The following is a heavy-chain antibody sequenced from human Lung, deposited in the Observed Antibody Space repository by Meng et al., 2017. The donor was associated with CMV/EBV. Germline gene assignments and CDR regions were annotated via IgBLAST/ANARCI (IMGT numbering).Heavy chain of an antibody. Sequence: SXXVSXKASGGTFSSYAISWVRQAPGQGLEWRGGIIPILGIANYAQKFQGRVTITADKSTSTAYMELSSLRSEDTAVYYCARERADYYDSSGYYYVPYCYYYGMDVWXQGPTVTVSS. CDR1: GGTFSSYA. J-gene: IGHJ6*02. D-gene: IGHD3-22*01. CDR3: ARERADYYDSSGYYYVPYCYYYGMDV. V-gene: IGHV1-69*10. CDR2: IIPILGIA.